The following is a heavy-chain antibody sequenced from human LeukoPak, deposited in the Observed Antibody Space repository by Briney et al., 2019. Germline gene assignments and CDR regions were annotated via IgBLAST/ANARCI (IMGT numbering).Heavy chain of an antibody. Sequence: SETLSLTCTVSGDSISSSYWGWIRQPAGKGLEWIGRIHTSGSTYYSPSLKSRATMSVDTSTNQFSLKLSSVTAADTAMYYCARVRLGRGLDYWGQGTLVTVSS. CDR2: IHTSGST. D-gene: IGHD6-19*01. J-gene: IGHJ4*02. V-gene: IGHV4-4*07. CDR3: ARVRLGRGLDY. CDR1: GDSISSSY.